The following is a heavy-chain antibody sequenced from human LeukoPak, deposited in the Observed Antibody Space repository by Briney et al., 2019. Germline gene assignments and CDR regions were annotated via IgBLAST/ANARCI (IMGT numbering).Heavy chain of an antibody. J-gene: IGHJ4*02. D-gene: IGHD6-19*01. CDR2: IYYSGTT. Sequence: SETLSLTCSVSGDSISCTSYYWGWIRQAPGKGLEWIGSIYYSGTTYYNPSLKSRVTISVDTSKNQFSLQLTSVTAADTAVYYCEREGSGHSDYWGQGTLVTVSS. CDR1: GDSISCTSYY. CDR3: EREGSGHSDY. V-gene: IGHV4-39*07.